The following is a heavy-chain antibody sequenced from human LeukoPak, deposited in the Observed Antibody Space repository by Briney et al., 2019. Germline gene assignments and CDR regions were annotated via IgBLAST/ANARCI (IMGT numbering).Heavy chain of an antibody. CDR2: IKSKTDGGTT. Sequence: GGSLRLSCAASGFTFSNAWMSWVRQAPGKGLEWVGRIKSKTDGGTTDYAAPVKGRFTISRDDSKNTLYLQMNSLKTEDTAVYYCEWAPFYYYYYYYMDVWGKGTTVTVSS. CDR1: GFTFSNAW. J-gene: IGHJ6*03. CDR3: EWAPFYYYYYYYMDV. V-gene: IGHV3-15*01. D-gene: IGHD2/OR15-2a*01.